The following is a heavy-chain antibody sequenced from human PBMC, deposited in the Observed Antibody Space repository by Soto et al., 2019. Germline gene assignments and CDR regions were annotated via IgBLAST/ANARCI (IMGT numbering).Heavy chain of an antibody. J-gene: IGHJ4*02. V-gene: IGHV3-21*01. D-gene: IGHD4-17*01. CDR1: GFTFSSLS. CDR3: ARDRSSYGDWYFDF. CDR2: ISSSGSYI. Sequence: PGGSLRLSCAASGFTFSSLSINRVRQAPGKGLEWVSSISSSGSYIYYADSVKGRFTISRDNAKNSLYLQMNSLRAEDTAVYYCARDRSSYGDWYFDFWGQGTLVTVSS.